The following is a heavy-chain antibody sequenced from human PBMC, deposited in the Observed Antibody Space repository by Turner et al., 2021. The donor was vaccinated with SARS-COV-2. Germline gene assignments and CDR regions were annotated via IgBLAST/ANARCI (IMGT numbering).Heavy chain of an antibody. V-gene: IGHV4-39*01. D-gene: IGHD5-18*01. CDR2: IYYSGTA. J-gene: IGHJ6*02. CDR1: GGSISSSSYY. Sequence: QLQLQESGPGLVKPSETLSLTCTVSGGSISSSSYYWGWIRQRPGKGLEWIGNIYYSGTAYFNPSLKSRVTISVDPSKNQFSLKLTSVTAADTAVYYCARRMDTAMDYYGTDVWGQGTTVTVSS. CDR3: ARRMDTAMDYYGTDV.